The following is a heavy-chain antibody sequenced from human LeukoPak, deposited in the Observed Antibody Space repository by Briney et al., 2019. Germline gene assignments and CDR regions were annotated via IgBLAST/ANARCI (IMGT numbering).Heavy chain of an antibody. CDR3: ARVGVARSGYWFDP. CDR1: GFTFSSYS. D-gene: IGHD2-8*01. V-gene: IGHV3-21*01. Sequence: GGSLRLSCAASGFTFSSYSMNWVRQAPGKGLEWVSSISSSSSYIYYADSVKGRFTISRDNAKNSLYLQTNSLRAEDTAVYYCARVGVARSGYWFDPWGQGTLVTVSS. J-gene: IGHJ5*02. CDR2: ISSSSSYI.